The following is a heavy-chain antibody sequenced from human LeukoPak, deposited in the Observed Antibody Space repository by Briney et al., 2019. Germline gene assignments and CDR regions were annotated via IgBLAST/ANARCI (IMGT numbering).Heavy chain of an antibody. V-gene: IGHV3-7*01. J-gene: IGHJ4*02. CDR1: GFTFSSHR. CDR2: IMEDGSEM. Sequence: PGGSLRLSCAASGFTFSSHRMSWVRQTPGKGLEWVAHIMEDGSEMYYVDSVKGRFTISRDNARNSLYLQMNSLRAEDTAMYHCARDEVTYWGQGTLVTDSS. CDR3: ARDEVTY.